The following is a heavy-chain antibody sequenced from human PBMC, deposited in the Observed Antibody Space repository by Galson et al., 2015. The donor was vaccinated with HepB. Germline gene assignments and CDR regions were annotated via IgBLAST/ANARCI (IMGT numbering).Heavy chain of an antibody. CDR2: INSDGSST. CDR1: GFTFSSYW. D-gene: IGHD3-3*01. V-gene: IGHV3-74*01. J-gene: IGHJ4*02. CDR3: ARGDTIFGVVIMRGGYDY. Sequence: SLRLSCAASGFTFSSYWMHWVRQAPGKGLVWVSRINSDGSSTSYADSVKGRFTISRDNAKNTLYLQMNSLRAEDTAVYYCARGDTIFGVVIMRGGYDYWGQGTLVTVSS.